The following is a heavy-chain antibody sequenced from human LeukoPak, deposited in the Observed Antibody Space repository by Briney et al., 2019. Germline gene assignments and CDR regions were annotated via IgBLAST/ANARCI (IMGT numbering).Heavy chain of an antibody. J-gene: IGHJ4*02. V-gene: IGHV4-34*01. CDR2: INHSGST. CDR3: ARGMVRGVSRHRGDDY. Sequence: SETLSLTCAVYGGSFSGYYWSWIRQPPGKGLEWIGEINHSGSTNYNPSLKSRVTISVDTSKNQFSLKLSSVTAADTAVYYCARGMVRGVSRHRGDDYWGQGTLVTVSS. D-gene: IGHD3-10*01. CDR1: GGSFSGYY.